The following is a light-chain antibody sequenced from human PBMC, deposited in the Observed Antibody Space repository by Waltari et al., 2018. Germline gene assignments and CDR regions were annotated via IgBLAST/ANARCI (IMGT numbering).Light chain of an antibody. J-gene: IGKJ1*01. V-gene: IGKV1-5*03. CDR3: QQYDNYWT. CDR2: KAS. CDR1: PSISNW. Sequence: DIQITQSPSTLSASVGDRVTITCRASPSISNWLAWYQQKPGKAPKLLIYKASNLESGVPSRFSGSGSGTEFTRTISSLQPDDFATYYCQQYDNYWTFGQGTKVEI.